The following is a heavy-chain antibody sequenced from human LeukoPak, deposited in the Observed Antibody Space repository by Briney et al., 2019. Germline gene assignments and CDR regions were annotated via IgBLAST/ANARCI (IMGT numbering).Heavy chain of an antibody. CDR2: IYYSGST. Sequence: SETLSLTCTVSGGSISSYYWSWIRQPPGKGLEWIGYIYYSGSTNYNPSLKSRVTISVDTSKNQFSLKLSSVTAADTAVYYCARVWKTLTYYYDSSGYPHDAFDIWGQGTMVTVSS. D-gene: IGHD3-22*01. V-gene: IGHV4-59*01. CDR1: GGSISSYY. CDR3: ARVWKTLTYYYDSSGYPHDAFDI. J-gene: IGHJ3*02.